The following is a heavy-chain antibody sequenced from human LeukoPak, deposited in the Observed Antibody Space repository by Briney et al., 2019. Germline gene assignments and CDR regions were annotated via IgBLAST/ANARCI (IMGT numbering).Heavy chain of an antibody. CDR3: VKDRGYSTFDY. CDR1: GFVFGHSW. V-gene: IGHV3-7*03. CDR2: INLDGSEI. J-gene: IGHJ4*02. Sequence: GGSLRLSCEASGFVFGHSWMSWVRQAPGKGLEWVANINLDGSEINYLDSLTGRLTISRDNAKDSLYLQMNGLRAEDTAVYFCVKDRGYSTFDYWGQGTLVTVSS. D-gene: IGHD3-22*01.